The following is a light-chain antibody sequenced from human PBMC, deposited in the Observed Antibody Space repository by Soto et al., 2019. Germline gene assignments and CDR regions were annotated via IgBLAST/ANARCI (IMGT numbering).Light chain of an antibody. J-gene: IGKJ4*01. Sequence: DMEMTQSPSSLSASVGDRVTITCRASQSISNYLNWYQHKPGKVPKLLIYAASSLQSGVPTRFSGSGSETDFTLTINSLQPEDFATYYCQHSYGTPLTFGGGTKIEIK. CDR3: QHSYGTPLT. CDR2: AAS. V-gene: IGKV1-39*01. CDR1: QSISNY.